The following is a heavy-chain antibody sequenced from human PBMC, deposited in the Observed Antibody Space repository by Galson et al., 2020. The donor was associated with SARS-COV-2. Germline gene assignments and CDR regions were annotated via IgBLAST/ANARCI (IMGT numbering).Heavy chain of an antibody. Sequence: ASETLSLTCTVSGGSVSSGSYYWSWIRQPPGKGLEWIGYNYYSGSTNYNPSLKSRVTISVDTSKNQFSLKLSSVTAADTAVYYCAREVYYYDSSGTRTSDAFDIWGQGTMVTVSS. V-gene: IGHV4-61*01. CDR3: AREVYYYDSSGTRTSDAFDI. CDR1: GGSVSSGSYY. D-gene: IGHD3-22*01. J-gene: IGHJ3*02. CDR2: NYYSGST.